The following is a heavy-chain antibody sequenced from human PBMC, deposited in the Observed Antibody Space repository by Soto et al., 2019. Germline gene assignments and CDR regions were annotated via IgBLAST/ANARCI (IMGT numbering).Heavy chain of an antibody. CDR1: GYILTGYS. V-gene: IGHV1-2*02. CDR2: IDPNSGAT. J-gene: IGHJ6*02. D-gene: IGHD1-26*01. Sequence: QVYLVQSGAEVRRPGASVKVSCTAFGYILTGYSLHWVRQAPGQGLEWMGWIDPNSGATNSAERFHGRVSMTRDTSISAAYLELSSLRSDDTAVYYCAGGYWSSPNMELRFGMDVWGQGTTISVSS. CDR3: AGGYWSSPNMELRFGMDV.